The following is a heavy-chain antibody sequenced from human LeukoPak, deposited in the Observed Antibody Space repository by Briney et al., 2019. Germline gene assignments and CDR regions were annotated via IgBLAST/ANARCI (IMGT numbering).Heavy chain of an antibody. J-gene: IGHJ4*02. CDR1: GYTFTSYA. CDR3: TAMVRDRFANFDY. Sequence: ASVKVSCKASGYTFTSYAMHWVRQAPGQRLEWMGWINAGNGNTKYSQKFQGRVTITRDTSASTAYMELSSLRSEDTAVYYCTAMVRDRFANFDYWGQGALATVSS. CDR2: INAGNGNT. V-gene: IGHV1-3*01. D-gene: IGHD3-10*01.